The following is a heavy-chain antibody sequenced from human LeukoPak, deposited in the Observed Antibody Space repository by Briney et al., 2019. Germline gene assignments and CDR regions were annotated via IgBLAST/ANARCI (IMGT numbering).Heavy chain of an antibody. CDR2: IYPGDSDT. J-gene: IGHJ6*03. Sequence: GESLKISCKGSGYSFTSYWIGWVRQMPGKGLEWMGIIYPGDSDTSYSPSFRGQVTMSADKSLSTAYLQWSSLKASATTMYYCAGQKGDALATYYSMAVWGKGTTATVSS. D-gene: IGHD1-26*01. CDR3: AGQKGDALATYYSMAV. CDR1: GYSFTSYW. V-gene: IGHV5-51*01.